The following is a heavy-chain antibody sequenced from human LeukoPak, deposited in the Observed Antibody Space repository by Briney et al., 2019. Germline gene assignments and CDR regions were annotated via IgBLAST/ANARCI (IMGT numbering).Heavy chain of an antibody. CDR2: IGYDGSSK. CDR3: AKDRTVFGFGWYVIDY. Sequence: GGSLRLSCVASGFTFNNFGMHWARQAPGKGLEWVAFIGYDGSSKFYADPVKGRSTISRDTSTKTLYPQMNSLRAEDTALYYCAKDRTVFGFGWYVIDYWGQGTLVTVSS. D-gene: IGHD6-19*01. CDR1: GFTFNNFG. J-gene: IGHJ4*02. V-gene: IGHV3-30*02.